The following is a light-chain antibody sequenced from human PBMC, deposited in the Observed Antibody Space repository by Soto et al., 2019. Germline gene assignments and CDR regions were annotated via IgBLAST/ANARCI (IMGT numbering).Light chain of an antibody. CDR3: QQYDSYSWT. V-gene: IGKV1-5*03. CDR2: KAS. J-gene: IGKJ1*01. CDR1: QSISSW. Sequence: DIQMTQSPSTLSASVGDRVTITCRASQSISSWLAWYQQKPGKAPKLLVQKASNLESGVPSRFSGSGSGTEFSLTISSLQPEDFATYYCQQYDSYSWTFGQGTKVDIK.